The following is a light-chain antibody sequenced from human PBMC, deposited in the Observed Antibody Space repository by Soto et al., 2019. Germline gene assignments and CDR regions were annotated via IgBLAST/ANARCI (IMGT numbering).Light chain of an antibody. V-gene: IGLV2-18*02. J-gene: IGLJ1*01. CDR2: EVS. Sequence: QSVLTQPPSVSGSPGQSVTISCTGTSSVVGSYNRVSWYQQPPGTAPKLMIYEVSNRPSGVPDRFSGSKSGNTASLTISGLQADDEADYYCSSYTSSSSLVFGTGTKLTVL. CDR1: SSVVGSYNR. CDR3: SSYTSSSSLV.